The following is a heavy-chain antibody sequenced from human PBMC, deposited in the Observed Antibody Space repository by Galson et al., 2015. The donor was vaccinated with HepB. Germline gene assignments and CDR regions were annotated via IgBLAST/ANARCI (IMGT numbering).Heavy chain of an antibody. D-gene: IGHD2-15*01. CDR3: ARVAGTIYYYGMDV. Sequence: CAISGDSVSSNSAAWYWIRQSPSRGLEWLGRTYYRAKWYNDYAVSVRGRITINSDTSKNQFSLHLSFVTPEDTAVYYCARVAGTIYYYGMDVWGLGTLVTVSS. CDR1: GDSVSSNSAA. CDR2: TYYRAKWYN. V-gene: IGHV6-1*01. J-gene: IGHJ6*02.